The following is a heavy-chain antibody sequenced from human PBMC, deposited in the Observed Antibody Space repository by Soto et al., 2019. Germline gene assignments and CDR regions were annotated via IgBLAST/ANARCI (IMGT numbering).Heavy chain of an antibody. CDR3: ARETYGEYVGYCDP. CDR2: TYHSGNP. J-gene: IGHJ5*02. D-gene: IGHD4-17*01. CDR1: GDTISTGGYS. V-gene: IGHV4-30-2*01. Sequence: QLQLQESGSRLVKSSETLSLTCAVSGDTISTGGYSWARLRQPPGKALEWIRHTYHSGNPYYNPWLKCRVIISVDRSKNQYSLKLSPVTAADTAVYYCARETYGEYVGYCDPWGQGTLVTVSS.